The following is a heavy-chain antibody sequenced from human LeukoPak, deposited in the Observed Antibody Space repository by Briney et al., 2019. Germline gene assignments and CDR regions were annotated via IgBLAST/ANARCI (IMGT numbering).Heavy chain of an antibody. CDR1: GFTFSSYG. D-gene: IGHD3-22*01. CDR2: IRYDGSNE. CDR3: AKDHWTDSSGPHFDY. J-gene: IGHJ4*02. Sequence: GGSLRLSCAASGFTFSSYGMHWVRQAPGKGLEWVAFIRYDGSNEYYADSVKGRFTVSRDNSRDTLYLQMNSLRPEDTAVYYCAKDHWTDSSGPHFDYWGQGTLVTVSS. V-gene: IGHV3-30*02.